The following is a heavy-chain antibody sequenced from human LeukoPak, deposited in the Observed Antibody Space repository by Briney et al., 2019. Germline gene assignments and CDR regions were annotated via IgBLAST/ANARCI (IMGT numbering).Heavy chain of an antibody. CDR3: ARQNYGSAPLRY. D-gene: IGHD3-10*01. CDR1: GGSISSYY. V-gene: IGHV4-59*08. J-gene: IGHJ4*02. CDR2: IYYSGST. Sequence: SETLSLTCTVSGGSISSYYWSWIRQPPGKGLEWIGYIYYSGSTNYNPSLKSRVTISADTSKKQFSLKLSSVTAADTAVYFCARQNYGSAPLRYWGQGTLVTVSS.